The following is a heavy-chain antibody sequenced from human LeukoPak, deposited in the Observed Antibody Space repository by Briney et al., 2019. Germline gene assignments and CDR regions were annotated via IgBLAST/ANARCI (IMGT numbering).Heavy chain of an antibody. J-gene: IGHJ4*02. CDR3: SGQYSSSSVVDY. CDR1: GFSLSSYE. D-gene: IGHD6-6*01. Sequence: PGGSLRLSCAASGFSLSSYEMNGGRPAPEGGVEWGSYISSSGSIMYSADSVKGRFTISRDNAKNSLYLQMNSLRAEDTAIYYCSGQYSSSSVVDYWGQGTLVTVSS. V-gene: IGHV3-48*03. CDR2: ISSSGSIM.